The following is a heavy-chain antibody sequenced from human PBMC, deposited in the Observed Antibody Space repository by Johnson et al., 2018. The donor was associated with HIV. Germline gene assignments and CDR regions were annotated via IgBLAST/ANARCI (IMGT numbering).Heavy chain of an antibody. V-gene: IGHV3-30*18. CDR3: AKERTAMVTPFDA. D-gene: IGHD5-18*01. Sequence: QVQLVESGGGLVKPGGSLRLSCAASGFTFSNAWMSWVRQAPGKGLEWVAVISYSGSDTYYVDSVKGRFTVSRDNSENTLFLQMNSLRDEDTAVYYCAKERTAMVTPFDAWGQGTRVTVSS. J-gene: IGHJ3*01. CDR1: GFTFSNAW. CDR2: ISYSGSDT.